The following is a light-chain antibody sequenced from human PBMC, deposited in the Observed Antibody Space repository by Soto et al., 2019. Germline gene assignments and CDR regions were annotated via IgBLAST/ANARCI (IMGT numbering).Light chain of an antibody. Sequence: QSALTQPASVSGSPGQSITISCTGTISDIGGYNFISWYQHHPGKAPKLVIYDVNNRPSGISYRFSGSKSGNTASLTISGLQAEDEADYYCASYTRRTTLVFGGGTMVTVL. CDR3: ASYTRRTTLV. J-gene: IGLJ2*01. CDR2: DVN. CDR1: ISDIGGYNF. V-gene: IGLV2-14*01.